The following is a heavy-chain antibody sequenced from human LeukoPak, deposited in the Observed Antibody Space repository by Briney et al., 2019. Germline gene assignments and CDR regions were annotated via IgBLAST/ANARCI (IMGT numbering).Heavy chain of an antibody. CDR3: AKYYYGSGSKGYFDY. Sequence: GGSLRLSCAASGFTFSSYAMSWVRQAPGKGLEWVSTISGSGGSTYYADSVKGRFTISRDNCKNTLYLQMNSVRAEDTAVYYCAKYYYGSGSKGYFDYWGQGTLVTVSS. V-gene: IGHV3-23*01. D-gene: IGHD3-10*01. CDR1: GFTFSSYA. CDR2: ISGSGGST. J-gene: IGHJ4*02.